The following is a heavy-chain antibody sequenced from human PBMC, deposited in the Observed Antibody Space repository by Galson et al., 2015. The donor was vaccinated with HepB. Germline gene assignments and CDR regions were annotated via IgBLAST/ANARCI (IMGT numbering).Heavy chain of an antibody. CDR1: GYTFNGFH. V-gene: IGHV1-2*05. J-gene: IGHJ4*02. D-gene: IGHD4-17*01. Sequence: VKVSCKASGYTFNGFHIHWVRQAPGQGPEWMGRINPSSGATNFTEKFQGRVTMTRDTSITTAYMEVRRLTSDDTGIYYCARWGYGDYGLDYWGQGTLVTVSS. CDR2: INPSSGAT. CDR3: ARWGYGDYGLDY.